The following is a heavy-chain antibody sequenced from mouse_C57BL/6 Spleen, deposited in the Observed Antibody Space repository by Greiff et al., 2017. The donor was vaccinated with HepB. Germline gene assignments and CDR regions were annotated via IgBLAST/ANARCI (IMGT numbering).Heavy chain of an antibody. D-gene: IGHD1-1*01. CDR1: GYSFTGYY. V-gene: IGHV1-31*01. J-gene: IGHJ1*03. Sequence: VQLQQSGPELVKPGASVKISCKASGYSFTGYYMHWVKQSHGNILDWIGYIYPYNGVSSYNQKFKGKATLTVDKSSSTAYMELRSLTSEDSADYYCARSPITTVPHWYFDVWGTGTTVTVSS. CDR2: IYPYNGVS. CDR3: ARSPITTVPHWYFDV.